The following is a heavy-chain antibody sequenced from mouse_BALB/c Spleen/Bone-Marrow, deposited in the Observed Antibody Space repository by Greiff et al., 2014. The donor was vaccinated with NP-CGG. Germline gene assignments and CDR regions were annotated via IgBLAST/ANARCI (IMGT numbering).Heavy chain of an antibody. CDR1: GYTFTRYT. J-gene: IGHJ4*01. CDR3: TIRYYAMDY. CDR2: INPSSAYT. D-gene: IGHD1-1*01. V-gene: IGHV1-4*01. Sequence: VNLVESGAELARPGASVKMSCQASGYTFTRYTMHWEKQRPGQGLEWIGYINPSSAYTNYNQKFKDKATLTADKSSSTAYMQLSSLTSEDSAVYYCTIRYYAMDYWGQGTSVTVSS.